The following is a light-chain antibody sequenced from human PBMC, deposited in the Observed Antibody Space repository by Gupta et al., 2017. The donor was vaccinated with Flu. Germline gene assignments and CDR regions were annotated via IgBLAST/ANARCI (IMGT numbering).Light chain of an antibody. Sequence: QAALTQPPAVSGSHGESVTISCVGSATDIGSFNYVSWYQEKPGKAPNLIIFEVNNRPSGVAVRDWGSRSNTTDSPTISVLQPDDEAADDCCCNTQRGTPLFGGGTRLTVL. CDR2: EVN. CDR3: CCNTQRGTPL. CDR1: ATDIGSFNY. J-gene: IGLJ2*01. V-gene: IGLV2-14*01.